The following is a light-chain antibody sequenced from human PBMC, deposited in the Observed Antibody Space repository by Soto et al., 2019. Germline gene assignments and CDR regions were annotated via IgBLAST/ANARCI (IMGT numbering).Light chain of an antibody. CDR3: QQYNSYSGYT. J-gene: IGKJ2*01. V-gene: IGKV1-5*03. CDR1: QSISSW. Sequence: DIQMTQSPSTLSVSVGDRVTITCRTSQSISSWLAWYQQKPGKAPKLLIYKASSLESGVPSRFSGSGSGTEFTLTISSLQPDDFATYYCQQYNSYSGYTFGQGTKLEIK. CDR2: KAS.